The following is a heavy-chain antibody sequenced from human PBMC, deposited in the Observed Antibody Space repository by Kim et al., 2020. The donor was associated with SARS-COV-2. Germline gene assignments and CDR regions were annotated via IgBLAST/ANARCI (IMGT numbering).Heavy chain of an antibody. Sequence: GGSLRLSCAVSGFTFSNYWMHWVRQAPGKGLVWVSRINSDGSSTSYADSVKGRFTISRDNAKNTLYLQMNSLRAEDTAVYYCARGEPRGRRDGYNGTFDYWGQGTLVTVSS. CDR3: ARGEPRGRRDGYNGTFDY. CDR2: INSDGSST. J-gene: IGHJ4*02. D-gene: IGHD5-12*01. CDR1: GFTFSNYW. V-gene: IGHV3-74*01.